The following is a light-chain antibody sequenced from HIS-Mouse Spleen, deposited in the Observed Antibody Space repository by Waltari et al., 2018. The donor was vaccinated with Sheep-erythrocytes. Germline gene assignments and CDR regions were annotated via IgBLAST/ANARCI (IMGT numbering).Light chain of an antibody. J-gene: IGLJ3*02. CDR2: EGS. CDR1: TSAVGVYTL. V-gene: IGLV2-23*01. Sequence: QSALTQPASVSGSPGPSITIPCTGTTSAVGVYTLCHWYQQHPGKAPKLMIYEGSKRPSGVSNRFSGSKSGNTASLTISGLQAEDEADYYCCSYAGSSTPWVFGGGTKLTVL. CDR3: CSYAGSSTPWV.